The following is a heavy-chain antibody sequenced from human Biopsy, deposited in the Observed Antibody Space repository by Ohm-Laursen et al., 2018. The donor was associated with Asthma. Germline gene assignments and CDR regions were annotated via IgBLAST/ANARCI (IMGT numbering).Heavy chain of an antibody. D-gene: IGHD3-9*01. CDR3: AKAKRYFDWYWFDP. V-gene: IGHV3-23*01. CDR1: GFTFSSYA. Sequence: GSLRLSCAAFGFTFSSYAMSWVRQAPGKGLEWVSAISGSGGSTYYADSVKGRFTISRDNSKNTLYLQMNSLRAEDTAVYYCAKAKRYFDWYWFDPWGQGTLVTVSS. CDR2: ISGSGGST. J-gene: IGHJ5*02.